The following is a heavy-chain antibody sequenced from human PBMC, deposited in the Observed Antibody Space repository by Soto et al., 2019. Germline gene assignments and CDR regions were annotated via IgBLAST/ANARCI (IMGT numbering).Heavy chain of an antibody. J-gene: IGHJ4*02. D-gene: IGHD1-26*01. Sequence: GASVKVSCKASGYTFTSYDINWVRQATGQGLEWMEWMHPNSGNTGYAQKFQGRVTMTRNTSISTAYMELSSLTSEDTAVYYCARGLSYRQDWGQGTLVTVSS. CDR1: GYTFTSYD. V-gene: IGHV1-8*02. CDR3: ARGLSYRQD. CDR2: MHPNSGNT.